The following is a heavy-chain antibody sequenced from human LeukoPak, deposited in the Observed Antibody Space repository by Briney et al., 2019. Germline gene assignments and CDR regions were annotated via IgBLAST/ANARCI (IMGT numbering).Heavy chain of an antibody. CDR2: ISSSSSYI. Sequence: GGSLRLSCAASGFTFSSYSMNWVRQAPGKGLEWVSSISSSSSYIYYADSVKGRFTISRDNAKNSLYLQMNSLRAEDTAVYYCARVTAVAGTMAFDIWGQGTMVTVSS. J-gene: IGHJ3*02. V-gene: IGHV3-21*01. D-gene: IGHD6-19*01. CDR1: GFTFSSYS. CDR3: ARVTAVAGTMAFDI.